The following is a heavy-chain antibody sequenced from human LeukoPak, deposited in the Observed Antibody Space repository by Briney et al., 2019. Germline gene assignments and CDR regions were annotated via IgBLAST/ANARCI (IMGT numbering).Heavy chain of an antibody. CDR3: ANGDKKRITMVRGVMQPFDY. V-gene: IGHV3-33*08. D-gene: IGHD3-10*01. CDR2: IWYDGGKK. CDR1: GFTFSSYW. Sequence: AGGSLRLSCAASGFTFSSYWMHWVRQAPGKGLEWVAVIWYDGGKKYYADSVKGRFTISRDNSKNTLHLQMNSLRAEDTAVYYCANGDKKRITMVRGVMQPFDYWGQGTLVTVSS. J-gene: IGHJ4*02.